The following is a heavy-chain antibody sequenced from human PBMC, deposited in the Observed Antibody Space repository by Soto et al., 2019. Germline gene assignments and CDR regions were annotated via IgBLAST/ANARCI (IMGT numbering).Heavy chain of an antibody. V-gene: IGHV3-33*01. Sequence: QVQLVESGGGVVQPGRSLRLSCAASGFTFSSYGMHWVRQAPGKGLEWVAVIWYDGSNKYYADSVKGRFTISRDNSKNTLYLQMNSLRAEDTAVYYCARGYGMATIGYFDYWGQGTLVTVSS. J-gene: IGHJ4*02. D-gene: IGHD5-12*01. CDR3: ARGYGMATIGYFDY. CDR1: GFTFSSYG. CDR2: IWYDGSNK.